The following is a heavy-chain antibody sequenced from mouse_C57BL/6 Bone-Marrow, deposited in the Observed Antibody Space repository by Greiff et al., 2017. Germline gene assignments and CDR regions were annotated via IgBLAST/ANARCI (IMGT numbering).Heavy chain of an antibody. Sequence: VQLQQSGPELVKPGASVKISCKASGYAFSRSWMNWVKQRPGKGLEWIGRIYPGDGDTTYNGKFKGKATLTADQSSSTAYMQLSSLTSEDSAVYFCASSPYYGNPLNWGQGTLVTVSS. CDR1: GYAFSRSW. CDR2: IYPGDGDT. V-gene: IGHV1-82*01. J-gene: IGHJ3*01. D-gene: IGHD2-10*01. CDR3: ASSPYYGNPLN.